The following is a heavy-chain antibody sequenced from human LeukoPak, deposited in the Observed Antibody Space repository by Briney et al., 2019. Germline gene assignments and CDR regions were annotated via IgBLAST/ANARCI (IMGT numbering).Heavy chain of an antibody. CDR3: ARAGGPPHYYYYYMDV. J-gene: IGHJ6*03. CDR1: GFTFSGYA. CDR2: ITGSTSYI. V-gene: IGHV3-21*03. D-gene: IGHD2-15*01. Sequence: PGGSLRLSCAASGFTFSGYAMNWVRQAPGKGLEWVSSITGSTSYIYYADSLKGRFTISRDNAKNSLYLQMNSLRVDDTTIYYCARAGGPPHYYYYYMDVWGNGTTVTVSS.